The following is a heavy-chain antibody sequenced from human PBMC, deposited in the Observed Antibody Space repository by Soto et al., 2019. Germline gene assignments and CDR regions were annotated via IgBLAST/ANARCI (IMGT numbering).Heavy chain of an antibody. CDR3: AREGGGYYFDY. CDR1: GFTISNYA. J-gene: IGHJ4*02. Sequence: PGGSRRLSSAASGFTISNYAMHWVRQAPGKGLEYVSAISSNGGSTYYANSVKGRFTISRDNSKNTLYLQMGSLRAEDMAVYYCAREGGGYYFDYWGQGTLVTVSS. D-gene: IGHD3-16*01. V-gene: IGHV3-64*01. CDR2: ISSNGGST.